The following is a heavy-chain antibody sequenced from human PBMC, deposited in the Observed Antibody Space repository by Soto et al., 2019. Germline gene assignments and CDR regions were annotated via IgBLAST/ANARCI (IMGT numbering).Heavy chain of an antibody. J-gene: IGHJ6*02. CDR3: AKDTASPSTIEVAGTGYYGMDV. D-gene: IGHD6-19*01. CDR2: ISGSGGST. CDR1: GFTFSSYA. Sequence: GGSLRLSCAASGFTFSSYAMSWVRQAPGKGLEWVSAISGSGGSTYYADSVKGRFTISRDNYKNTLYLQMNSLRAEDTAVYYCAKDTASPSTIEVAGTGYYGMDVWGQGTTVTVSS. V-gene: IGHV3-23*01.